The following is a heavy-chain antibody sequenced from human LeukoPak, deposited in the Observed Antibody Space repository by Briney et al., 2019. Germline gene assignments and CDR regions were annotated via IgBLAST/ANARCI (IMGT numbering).Heavy chain of an antibody. CDR1: GFTFSSYW. D-gene: IGHD5-12*01. J-gene: IGHJ4*02. CDR3: ARETDSGYDCFDY. CDR2: IKQDGSEK. Sequence: GGSLRLSCAASGFTFSSYWMSWVRQAPGKGLEWVANIKQDGSEKYYVDSVKGRFTISRDNAKNSLYLQMNSLRAEDTAVYYCARETDSGYDCFDYWGQGTLVTVSS. V-gene: IGHV3-7*03.